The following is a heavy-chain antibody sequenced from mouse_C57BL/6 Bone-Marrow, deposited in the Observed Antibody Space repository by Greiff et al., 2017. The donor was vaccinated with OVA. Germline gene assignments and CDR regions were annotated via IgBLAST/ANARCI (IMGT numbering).Heavy chain of an antibody. Sequence: QVQLQQPGAELVKPGASVKLSCKASGYTFTSYWMHWVKQRPGRGLEWIGRIDPNSGGTKYNEKFKSKATLTVDKPSSTAYMQLSSLTSEDSAVYYCARYYGSSYDWFAYWGQGTLVTVSA. V-gene: IGHV1-72*01. CDR1: GYTFTSYW. D-gene: IGHD1-1*01. CDR3: ARYYGSSYDWFAY. CDR2: IDPNSGGT. J-gene: IGHJ3*01.